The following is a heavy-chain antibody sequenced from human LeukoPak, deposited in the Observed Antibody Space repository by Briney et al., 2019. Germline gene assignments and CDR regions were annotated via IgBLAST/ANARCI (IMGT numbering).Heavy chain of an antibody. J-gene: IGHJ5*02. CDR2: TYYRSRWYN. Sequence: SQTLSLTCAISGDSVSSNSAAWNWIRQSPSRGLEWLGRTYYRSRWYNDYAVSVKSRITINPDTYKNQFSLHLNSVSPEDTAVYYCARVGGGGWSSNWFDPWGQGTLVTVSS. V-gene: IGHV6-1*01. D-gene: IGHD6-19*01. CDR3: ARVGGGGWSSNWFDP. CDR1: GDSVSSNSAA.